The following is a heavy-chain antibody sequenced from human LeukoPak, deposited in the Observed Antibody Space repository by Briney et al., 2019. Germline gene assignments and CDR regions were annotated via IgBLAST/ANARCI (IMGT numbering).Heavy chain of an antibody. J-gene: IGHJ4*02. Sequence: PGGSLRLSCAASGFTFDDYAMHWVRQAPGKGLEWVSGISWNSGSIGYADSVKGRFTISRDNSKNTLYLQMNSLRAEDTAVYYCAKVGSKYGDLGAFDYWGQGTLVTVSS. CDR1: GFTFDDYA. D-gene: IGHD4-17*01. V-gene: IGHV3-9*01. CDR2: ISWNSGSI. CDR3: AKVGSKYGDLGAFDY.